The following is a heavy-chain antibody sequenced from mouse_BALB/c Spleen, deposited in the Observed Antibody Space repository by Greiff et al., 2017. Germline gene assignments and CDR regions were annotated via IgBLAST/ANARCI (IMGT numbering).Heavy chain of an antibody. CDR1: GFTFSSFG. V-gene: IGHV5-17*02. CDR3: ARITTVDYAMDY. D-gene: IGHD1-1*01. Sequence: EVQRVESGGGLVQPGGSRKLSCAASGFTFSSFGMHWVRQAPEKGLEWVAYISSGSSTIYYADTVKGRFTISRDNPKNTLFLQMTSLRSEDTAMYYCARITTVDYAMDYWGQGTSVTVSS. CDR2: ISSGSSTI. J-gene: IGHJ4*01.